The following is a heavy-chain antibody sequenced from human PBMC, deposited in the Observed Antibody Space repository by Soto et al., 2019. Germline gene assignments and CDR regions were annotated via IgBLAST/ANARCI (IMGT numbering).Heavy chain of an antibody. Sequence: SETLSLTCTFSGDSVSIGSYYWTWIWKSPGKGLEWIASIYRSGTTSYNPSLKSRVTISVDPSKNQFSLMLTAVTAADTAVYYCARTHSGSYYSVFNYWGRGSLVTVSS. D-gene: IGHD1-26*01. CDR2: IYRSGTT. V-gene: IGHV4-39*07. J-gene: IGHJ4*02. CDR3: ARTHSGSYYSVFNY. CDR1: GDSVSIGSYY.